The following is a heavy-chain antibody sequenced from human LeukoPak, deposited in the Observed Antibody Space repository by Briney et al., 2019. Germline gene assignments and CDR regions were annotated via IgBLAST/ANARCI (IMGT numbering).Heavy chain of an antibody. CDR1: GGSISSYY. CDR2: IYYSGST. Sequence: SETLSLTCTVSGGSISSYYWSWIRQPPGKGLEWIGYIYYSGSTYYNPSLKSRVTISVDTSKNQFSLKLSSVTAADTAVYYCARSDYGNAFDIWGQGTMVTVSS. D-gene: IGHD4-17*01. V-gene: IGHV4-59*06. J-gene: IGHJ3*02. CDR3: ARSDYGNAFDI.